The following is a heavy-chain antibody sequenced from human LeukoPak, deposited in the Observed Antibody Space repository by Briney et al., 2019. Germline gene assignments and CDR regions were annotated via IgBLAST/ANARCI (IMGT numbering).Heavy chain of an antibody. Sequence: GGSLRLSCAASGFTFSSYAMSWVRQAPGKGLEWVSAISGSGGSTYYADSVKGRFTISRDNSKNTLYLQMNSLRAEDTAVYYCAKHRPIGLLDTAMPGYFDYWGQGTLVTVSS. D-gene: IGHD5-18*01. J-gene: IGHJ4*02. CDR1: GFTFSSYA. V-gene: IGHV3-23*01. CDR3: AKHRPIGLLDTAMPGYFDY. CDR2: ISGSGGST.